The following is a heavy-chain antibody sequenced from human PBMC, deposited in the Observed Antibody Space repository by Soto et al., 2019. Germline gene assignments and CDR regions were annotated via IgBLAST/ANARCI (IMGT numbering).Heavy chain of an antibody. V-gene: IGHV1-3*01. CDR2: INAGNGNT. CDR3: ASGYSYGPNWFDP. Sequence: QVQLVQSGAEVKKPGASVKVSCKASGYTFSRSAMHWVRQAPGPRLEWMGWINAGNGNTKYSQKFQGRVTLTRDTSASLAYMELTSVRSEDTAVYYCASGYSYGPNWFDPWGQGTLVTVSS. CDR1: GYTFSRSA. D-gene: IGHD5-18*01. J-gene: IGHJ5*02.